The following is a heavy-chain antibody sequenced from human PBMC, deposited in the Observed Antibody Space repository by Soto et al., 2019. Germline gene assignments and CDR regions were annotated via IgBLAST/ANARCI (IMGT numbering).Heavy chain of an antibody. CDR2: IAANGGAA. V-gene: IGHV3-23*01. D-gene: IGHD4-17*01. J-gene: IGHJ3*02. CDR1: GFTFSNYA. CDR3: GKDPNGDYVGAFDI. Sequence: GSLRLSCASSGFTFSNYAMSWVRQAPGKGPEWVAGIAANGGAAYLADSVKGRFTISRDNSKNTLYLQMNSLRPDDTALYYCGKDPNGDYVGAFDICGQGTMVTVSS.